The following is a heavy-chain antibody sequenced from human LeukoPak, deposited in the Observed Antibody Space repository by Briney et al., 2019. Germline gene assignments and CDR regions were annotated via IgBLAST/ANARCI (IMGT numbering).Heavy chain of an antibody. CDR2: ISSSSSYI. V-gene: IGHV3-21*01. Sequence: PGGSLRLSCAASGFTFSSYSMNWVRQAPGKGLEWVSSISSSSSYIYYADSVKGRFTISRDNAKNSLYLQMNSLRAEDTAVYCCARVKVVPAAEYYYYYGMDVWGQGTTVTVSS. CDR1: GFTFSSYS. CDR3: ARVKVVPAAEYYYYYGMDV. D-gene: IGHD2-2*01. J-gene: IGHJ6*02.